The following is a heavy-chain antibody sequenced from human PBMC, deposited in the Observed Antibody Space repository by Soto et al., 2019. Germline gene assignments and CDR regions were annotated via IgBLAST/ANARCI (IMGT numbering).Heavy chain of an antibody. V-gene: IGHV3-30*18. CDR3: AKGAAAMVTRVGAFDI. D-gene: IGHD5-18*01. J-gene: IGHJ3*02. CDR2: ISYDGSNK. Sequence: VAVISYDGSNKYYADSVKGRFTISRDNSKNTLYLQMNSLRAEDTAVYYCAKGAAAMVTRVGAFDIWGQGTMVTVSS.